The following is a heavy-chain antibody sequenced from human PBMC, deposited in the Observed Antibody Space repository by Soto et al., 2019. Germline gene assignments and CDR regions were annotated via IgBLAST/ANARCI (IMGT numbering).Heavy chain of an antibody. CDR3: LSWGSAHFEY. Sequence: GGSLRLSCTTSGLTFRKHAMTWVRQAPDKGLEWVSTISDSGVNTHYADSVKGRFTISRDTSRNTPYLQMNSLRGEDTAVYYCLSWGSAHFEYWGQGTVVTVSS. V-gene: IGHV3-23*01. CDR2: ISDSGVNT. D-gene: IGHD3-16*01. J-gene: IGHJ4*02. CDR1: GLTFRKHA.